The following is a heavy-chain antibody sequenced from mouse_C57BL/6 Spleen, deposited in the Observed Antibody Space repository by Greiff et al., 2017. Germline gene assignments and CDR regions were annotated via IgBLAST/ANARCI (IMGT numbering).Heavy chain of an antibody. Sequence: EVMLVESGPELVKPGDSVKISCKASGYSFTGYFMNWVMQSHGKSLEWIGRINPYNGDTFYNQKFKGKATLTVDKSSSTAHMELRSLTSEDSAVYYCARSYYGSRDYAMDYWGQGTSVTVSS. J-gene: IGHJ4*01. CDR2: INPYNGDT. V-gene: IGHV1-20*01. CDR3: ARSYYGSRDYAMDY. CDR1: GYSFTGYF. D-gene: IGHD1-1*01.